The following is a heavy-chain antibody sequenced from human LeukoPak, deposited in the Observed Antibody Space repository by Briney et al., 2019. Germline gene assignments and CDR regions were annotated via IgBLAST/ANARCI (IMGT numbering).Heavy chain of an antibody. D-gene: IGHD4-17*01. CDR3: AKDRDIDYGDFY. J-gene: IGHJ4*02. CDR1: GFSFSSYT. Sequence: GGSLRLSCAASGFSFSSYTMNWVRQAPGKGLEWVSIISSSSTYIYYADSVKGRFTISRDNAKNTLYLQMNSLRADDTAVYYCAKDRDIDYGDFYWGQGTLVTVSS. CDR2: ISSSSTYI. V-gene: IGHV3-21*04.